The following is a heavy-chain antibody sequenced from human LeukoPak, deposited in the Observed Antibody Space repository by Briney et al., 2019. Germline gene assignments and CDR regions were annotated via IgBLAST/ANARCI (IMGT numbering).Heavy chain of an antibody. D-gene: IGHD3-22*01. Sequence: GGSLRLSCAASGFTFSTYWMHWVRQAPGKGLVWVSRIKSDGGTNYADSVKGRFTISRDNAKKTVSLQMNSLRPEDTGVYYCARAPSKFGVYYPEYFRHWGQGPLVTVSS. J-gene: IGHJ1*01. V-gene: IGHV3-74*01. CDR2: IKSDGGT. CDR1: GFTFSTYW. CDR3: ARAPSKFGVYYPEYFRH.